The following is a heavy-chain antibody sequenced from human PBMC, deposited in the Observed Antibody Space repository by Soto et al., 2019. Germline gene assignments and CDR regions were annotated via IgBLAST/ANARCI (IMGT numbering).Heavy chain of an antibody. Sequence: QVQLVQSGAEVKKPGASVKVSCKASGYTFTSYDINWVRQATGPGLEWMGWMNPNSGNTGYPQKFQGRVTMTRNTSISTAYMELSSLRFEDTAVYYCARSPPRVERNNYAGGWFDPWGQGTLVTVSS. CDR1: GYTFTSYD. D-gene: IGHD4-4*01. J-gene: IGHJ5*02. CDR3: ARSPPRVERNNYAGGWFDP. V-gene: IGHV1-8*01. CDR2: MNPNSGNT.